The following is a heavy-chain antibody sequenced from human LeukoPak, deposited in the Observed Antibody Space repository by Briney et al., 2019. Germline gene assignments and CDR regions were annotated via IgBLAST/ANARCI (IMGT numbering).Heavy chain of an antibody. CDR3: AKVATVTTFLYYFDY. CDR1: GFTFSSYA. Sequence: GGSLRLSCAASGFTFSSYAMSWVRQAPGKGLEWVSTISGGGGSTYYADSVKGRFTISRDNSKNTLYLQMNSLRAEDTAVYYCAKVATVTTFLYYFDYWGQGVLVTVSS. D-gene: IGHD4-17*01. CDR2: ISGGGGST. V-gene: IGHV3-23*01. J-gene: IGHJ4*02.